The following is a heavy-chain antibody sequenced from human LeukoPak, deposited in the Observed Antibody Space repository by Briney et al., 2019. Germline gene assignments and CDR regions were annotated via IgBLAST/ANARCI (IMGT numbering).Heavy chain of an antibody. Sequence: ASVKVSCKASGYTFTGYYMHWVRQAPGQGLEWMGWINPNSSGTNYAQKFQGRVTMTRDTSISTAYMELSRLRSDDTAVYYCARDTVGTFAVRRGWFDPWGQGTLVTVSS. CDR2: INPNSSGT. CDR3: ARDTVGTFAVRRGWFDP. V-gene: IGHV1-2*02. J-gene: IGHJ5*02. D-gene: IGHD3-10*01. CDR1: GYTFTGYY.